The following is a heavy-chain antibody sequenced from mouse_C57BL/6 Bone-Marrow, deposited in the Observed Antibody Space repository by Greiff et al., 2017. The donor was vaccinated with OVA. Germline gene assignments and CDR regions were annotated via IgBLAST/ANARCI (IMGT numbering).Heavy chain of an antibody. Sequence: VRPGASVKISCKAPGYTFTSHWMQWVRQRPGQGLEWIGEIFPGSGSTYYNEKFKGKATLTVDTSSSTAYMQLSSLTSEDSAVYFCASYYYGSPWFAYWGQGTLVTVSA. CDR1: GYTFTSHW. CDR2: IFPGSGST. J-gene: IGHJ3*01. D-gene: IGHD1-1*01. CDR3: ASYYYGSPWFAY. V-gene: IGHV1-56*01.